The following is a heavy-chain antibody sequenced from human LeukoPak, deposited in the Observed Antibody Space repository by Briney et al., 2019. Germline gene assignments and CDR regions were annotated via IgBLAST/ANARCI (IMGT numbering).Heavy chain of an antibody. D-gene: IGHD3-22*01. Sequence: GGSLRLSCVASGFTFRSYWMSWVRQASGKGLEWVAYMKQDGSEEYYLDSVKGRFTISRDNARKSLYLQMNSLRAEDTAVYYCARACVYYDSSGCDYWGQGTLVTVSS. J-gene: IGHJ4*02. CDR3: ARACVYYDSSGCDY. CDR2: MKQDGSEE. CDR1: GFTFRSYW. V-gene: IGHV3-7*04.